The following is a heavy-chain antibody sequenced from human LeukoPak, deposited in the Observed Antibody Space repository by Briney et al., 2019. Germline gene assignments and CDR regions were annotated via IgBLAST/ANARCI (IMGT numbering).Heavy chain of an antibody. D-gene: IGHD1-26*01. CDR3: ARGEDFDY. CDR2: IYSGDST. CDR1: GFTVSSNY. V-gene: IGHV3-66*01. J-gene: IGHJ4*02. Sequence: GGSLRLSCAVSGFTVSSNYMSWVRQAPGKGLEWVSIIYSGDSTFYADSVKGRFTISRDNSDTLYLQMNSLRAEDTAVYYCARGEDFDYWGQGTLVTVSS.